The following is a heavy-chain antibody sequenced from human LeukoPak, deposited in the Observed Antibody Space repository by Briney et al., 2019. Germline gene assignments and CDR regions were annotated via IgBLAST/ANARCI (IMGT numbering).Heavy chain of an antibody. J-gene: IGHJ5*02. CDR3: ARSRGLRIAYWFDP. CDR1: GGSISSYY. Sequence: PSETLSLTCTVSGGSISSYYWSWIRQPPGKGLEWIGYIYYSGSTNYNPSLKSRVTISVDTSKNQFSLKLSSVTAADTAVYYCARSRGLRIAYWFDPWGQGTLVTVSS. D-gene: IGHD6-6*01. CDR2: IYYSGST. V-gene: IGHV4-59*01.